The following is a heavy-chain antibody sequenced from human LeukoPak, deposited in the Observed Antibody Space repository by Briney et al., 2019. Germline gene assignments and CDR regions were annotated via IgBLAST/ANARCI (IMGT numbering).Heavy chain of an antibody. V-gene: IGHV1-46*01. Sequence: ASVKVSCKASGYTFTSYYMHWVRQAPGQGLEWMGIINPSGGSTSYAQKFQGRVTMTRDTSTSTVYMELSSLRSEDTAVYYCASGEPKYYDILTGYYPFDYWGQGTLVTVSS. CDR2: INPSGGST. CDR3: ASGEPKYYDILTGYYPFDY. CDR1: GYTFTSYY. D-gene: IGHD3-9*01. J-gene: IGHJ4*02.